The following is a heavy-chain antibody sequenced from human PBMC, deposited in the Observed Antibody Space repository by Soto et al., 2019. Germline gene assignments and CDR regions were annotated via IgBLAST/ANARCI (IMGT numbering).Heavy chain of an antibody. V-gene: IGHV4-39*01. CDR3: AKLGRDDVRRSDLDH. Sequence: PSETLSLICTVSGDSITSYYSNWAWIRHPPGKGLEWIGTFYYSGTTSQNPPLRSRITISGDTSRNQFSLNLRSVTAADSGVYYCAKLGRDDVRRSDLDHWGQGTLVTVSS. D-gene: IGHD3-10*02. CDR1: GDSITSYYSN. J-gene: IGHJ1*01. CDR2: FYYSGTT.